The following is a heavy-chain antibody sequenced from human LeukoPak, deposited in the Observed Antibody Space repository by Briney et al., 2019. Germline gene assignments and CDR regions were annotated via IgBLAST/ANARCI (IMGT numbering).Heavy chain of an antibody. CDR1: GFPFSNYN. Sequence: GGSLRLSCAASGFPFSNYNMNWVRQAPGKAMEWVSSITSSGTYNFYADSVRGRFTISRDNAKNSLYLQMDSLGPEDTAVYYCARDPYSGNYGNYYYYYMDVWGKGTTVAISS. CDR3: ARDPYSGNYGNYYYYYMDV. CDR2: ITSSGTYN. V-gene: IGHV3-21*01. D-gene: IGHD1-26*01. J-gene: IGHJ6*03.